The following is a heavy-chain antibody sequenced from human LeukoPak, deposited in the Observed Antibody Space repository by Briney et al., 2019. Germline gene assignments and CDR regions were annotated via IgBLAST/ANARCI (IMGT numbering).Heavy chain of an antibody. CDR1: GGSISSSSYY. D-gene: IGHD2-2*01. CDR2: IYYSGST. V-gene: IGHV4-39*07. CDR3: ARDGIVVVPAAITVQYNWFDP. Sequence: SETLSLTCTVSGGSISSSSYYWGWIRQPPRKGLDWIGSIYYSGSTYYNPSLKSRVTISVDTSKNQFSLKLSSVTAADTAVYYCARDGIVVVPAAITVQYNWFDPWGQGTLVTVSS. J-gene: IGHJ5*02.